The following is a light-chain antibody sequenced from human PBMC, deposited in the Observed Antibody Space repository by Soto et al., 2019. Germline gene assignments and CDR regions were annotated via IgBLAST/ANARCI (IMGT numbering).Light chain of an antibody. CDR3: QQHSNGRRT. J-gene: IGKJ4*01. CDR1: QSVSSY. V-gene: IGKV3-11*01. Sequence: EIVLTQSPATLSLSPGERATLSCRASQSVSSYLAWYQQKPGQAPRLLIYDASNRATGIPARFSGSGSGTDFSLTSSSIEPEDFAVYYCQQHSNGRRTFGGGTKVEIK. CDR2: DAS.